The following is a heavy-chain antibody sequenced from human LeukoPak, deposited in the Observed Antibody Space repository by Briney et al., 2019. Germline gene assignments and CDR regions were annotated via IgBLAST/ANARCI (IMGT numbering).Heavy chain of an antibody. J-gene: IGHJ4*02. CDR2: ISAYNGNT. Sequence: AASVKVSRKAFGYTFTSYGISWVRQAPGQGLEWMGWISAYNGNTNYAQKFQGRVTMTTDTSTSTAYMELRSLRSDDTAVYYCARSPDILTGHDPLDYWGQGTLVTVSS. D-gene: IGHD3-9*01. CDR1: GYTFTSYG. V-gene: IGHV1-18*01. CDR3: ARSPDILTGHDPLDY.